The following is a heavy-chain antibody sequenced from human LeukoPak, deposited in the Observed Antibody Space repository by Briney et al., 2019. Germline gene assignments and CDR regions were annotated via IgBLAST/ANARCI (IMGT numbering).Heavy chain of an antibody. CDR3: ARDRFSSGWYDYYGMDV. Sequence: DPGGSLRLSCAASGFTFSDYYMSWIRQAPGKGLEWVSYISSSGSTIYYADSVKGRFTISRDNAKNSLYLQMNSLRAEDTAVYYCARDRFSSGWYDYYGMDVWGRGTTVTVSS. V-gene: IGHV3-11*01. D-gene: IGHD6-19*01. CDR2: ISSSGSTI. CDR1: GFTFSDYY. J-gene: IGHJ6*02.